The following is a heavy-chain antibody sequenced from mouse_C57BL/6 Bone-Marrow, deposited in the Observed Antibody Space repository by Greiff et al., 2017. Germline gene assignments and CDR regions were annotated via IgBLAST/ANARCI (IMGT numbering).Heavy chain of an antibody. CDR2: IYPGDGDT. D-gene: IGHD2-4*01. Sequence: QVQLKESGAELVKPGASVKISCKASGYAFSSYWMNWVKQRPGKGLEWIGQIYPGDGDTNYNGKFKGKATLTADKSSSTAYMQLSSLTSEDSAVYFCARGRDYDGYYLDYWGQGTTLTVSS. CDR3: ARGRDYDGYYLDY. CDR1: GYAFSSYW. V-gene: IGHV1-80*01. J-gene: IGHJ2*01.